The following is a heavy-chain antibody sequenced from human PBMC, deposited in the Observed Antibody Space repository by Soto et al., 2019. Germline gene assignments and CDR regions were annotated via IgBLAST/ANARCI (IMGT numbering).Heavy chain of an antibody. J-gene: IGHJ4*02. D-gene: IGHD3-22*01. V-gene: IGHV4-30-4*01. CDR1: GGCISSGDYY. CDR2: IYYSGST. Sequence: SETLSLTCTVSGGCISSGDYYWSWIRQPPGKGLEWIGYIYYSGSTYYNPSLKSRVTISVDTSKNQFSLKLSSVTAADTAVYYSPRTHYYDSSGYGFDYWRQVNLVTVSS. CDR3: PRTHYYDSSGYGFDY.